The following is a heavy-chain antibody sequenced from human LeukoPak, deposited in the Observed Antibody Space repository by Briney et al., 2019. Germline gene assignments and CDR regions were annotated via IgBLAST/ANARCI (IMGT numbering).Heavy chain of an antibody. D-gene: IGHD3-10*01. CDR3: ATDSARGIR. CDR1: GLTFSNAW. V-gene: IGHV3-15*01. CDR2: IKSKTDGGTT. J-gene: IGHJ4*02. Sequence: GGSLRLSCAASGLTFSNAWMSWARQAPGKGLEWVGRIKSKTDGGTTDYAAPVKGRFTISRDDSKNTLYLQMNSLKTEDTAVYYCATDSARGIRWGQRWLVTVSS.